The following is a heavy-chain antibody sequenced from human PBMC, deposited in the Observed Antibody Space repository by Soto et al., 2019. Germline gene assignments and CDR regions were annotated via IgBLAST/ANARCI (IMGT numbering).Heavy chain of an antibody. CDR1: GGSISSYY. V-gene: IGHV4-59*01. D-gene: IGHD3-22*01. CDR3: ARAGYYDSRGYFLDY. J-gene: IGHJ4*02. CDR2: IYYSGST. Sequence: ETLSLTCTVSGGSISSYYWSWIRQPPGKGLEWIGYIYYSGSTNYNPSLKGRVTISVDTSKNQFSLRMRSVTAADTAVYYCARAGYYDSRGYFLDYWGQGTVVTVSS.